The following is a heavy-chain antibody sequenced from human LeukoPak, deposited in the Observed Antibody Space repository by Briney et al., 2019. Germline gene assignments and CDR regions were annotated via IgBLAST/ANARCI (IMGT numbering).Heavy chain of an antibody. CDR1: GYTFTGYY. CDR3: ARVRQQLVRDLDY. Sequence: ASVKVSCKASGYTFTGYYMHWVRQAPGQGLEWMGWINPNSGGTNYAQKFQGRVTMTRDTSISTAYMELSRLRSDDTAVYYCARVRQQLVRDLDYWGQGTLVTVSS. CDR2: INPNSGGT. J-gene: IGHJ4*02. D-gene: IGHD6-13*01. V-gene: IGHV1-2*02.